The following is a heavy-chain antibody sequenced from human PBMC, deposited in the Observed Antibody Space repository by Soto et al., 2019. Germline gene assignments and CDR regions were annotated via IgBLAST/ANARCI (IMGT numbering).Heavy chain of an antibody. Sequence: ASVKVSCKASGYTFTSYAIHWVRQAPGQRLEWMGWINAGNGNTNYSQKFQGRVTITRDTSASTAYMQLSRLRSDDTAVYYCARVSLYYGSGGGLNYWGQGTLVTGSS. CDR1: GYTFTSYA. CDR3: ARVSLYYGSGGGLNY. V-gene: IGHV1-3*01. J-gene: IGHJ4*02. D-gene: IGHD3-10*01. CDR2: INAGNGNT.